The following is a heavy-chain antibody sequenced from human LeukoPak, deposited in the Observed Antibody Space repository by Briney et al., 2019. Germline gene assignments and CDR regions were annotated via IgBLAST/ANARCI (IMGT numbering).Heavy chain of an antibody. CDR2: IYYSGST. Sequence: SDTLSLTCTVSGGSISSYYWSWIRQPTGKGLEWIGYIYYSGSTKYNPSLKSRVTISVDTSKNQFSLKLSSVTAADTAVYYCARGDSSYYFDYWGQGTLVTVSS. CDR3: ARGDSSYYFDY. D-gene: IGHD2-21*01. V-gene: IGHV4-59*12. CDR1: GGSISSYY. J-gene: IGHJ4*02.